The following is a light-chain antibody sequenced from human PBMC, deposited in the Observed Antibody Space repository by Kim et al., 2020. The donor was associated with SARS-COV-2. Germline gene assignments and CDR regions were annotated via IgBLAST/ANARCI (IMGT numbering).Light chain of an antibody. J-gene: IGLJ3*02. CDR1: TLAKEY. V-gene: IGLV3-25*03. CDR2: RDN. Sequence: SYELTQPPSVSVSPGQTAKITCSGDTLAKEYAHWYQQKPGQAPVLVIFRDNERPSAIPERFSGSNSGATVTLTISGVQAEDEADYYCQSADSGGTNVKFGGGTQLTVL. CDR3: QSADSGGTNVK.